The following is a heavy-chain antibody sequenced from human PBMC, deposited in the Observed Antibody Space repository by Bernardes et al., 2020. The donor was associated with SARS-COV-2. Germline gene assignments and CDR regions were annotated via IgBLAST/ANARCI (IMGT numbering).Heavy chain of an antibody. V-gene: IGHV1-2*02. J-gene: IGHJ4*02. CDR1: GYTFSDSH. CDR2: ITPNSGDT. Sequence: ASMKVSCKTSGYTFSDSHIHWVRQAPGQGLEWMGWITPNSGDTNYAQNFQGRVTMTRATSISTAYMELSSLTSDDTAVYFCARGYYSDIHDYFYAGYWGQGTLVTVSS. CDR3: ARGYYSDIHDYFYAGY. D-gene: IGHD3-22*01.